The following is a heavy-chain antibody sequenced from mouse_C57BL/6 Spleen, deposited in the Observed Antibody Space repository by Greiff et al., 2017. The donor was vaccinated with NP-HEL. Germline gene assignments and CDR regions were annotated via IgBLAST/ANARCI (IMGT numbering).Heavy chain of an antibody. CDR2: IYPGDGDT. V-gene: IGHV1-82*01. CDR1: GYAFSSSW. CDR3: ARDYGSSYEGFAY. Sequence: VQLQQSGPELVKPGASVKISCKASGYAFSSSWMNWVKQRPGKGLEWIGRIYPGDGDTNYNGKFKGKATLTADKSSSTAYMQLSSLTSEDSAVYFCARDYGSSYEGFAYWGQGTLVTVSA. J-gene: IGHJ3*01. D-gene: IGHD1-1*01.